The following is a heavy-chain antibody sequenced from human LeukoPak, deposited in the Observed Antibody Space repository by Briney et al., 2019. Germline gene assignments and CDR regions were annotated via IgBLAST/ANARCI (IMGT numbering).Heavy chain of an antibody. J-gene: IGHJ6*02. CDR2: INHDGST. CDR3: ARGWEASGYYYYYGMDV. Sequence: SETLSLTCAVYGGSFSGYYWSWIRQPPGKGLEWIGEINHDGSTNYNPSLKSRVTISVDTSKNQFSLKLSSVTAADTAVYYCARGWEASGYYYYYGMDVWGQGTTVTVSS. D-gene: IGHD1-26*01. V-gene: IGHV4-34*01. CDR1: GGSFSGYY.